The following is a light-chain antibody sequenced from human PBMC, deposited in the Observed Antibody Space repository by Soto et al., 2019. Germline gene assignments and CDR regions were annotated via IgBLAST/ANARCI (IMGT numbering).Light chain of an antibody. CDR3: QQYGSSSWT. J-gene: IGKJ1*01. CDR1: QSVSSSY. V-gene: IGKV3-20*01. Sequence: EIVWTQSPGTLSLSPGERATLSCRASQSVSSSYLAWYQQKPGQAPRLLIYGASSRATGIPDRFSGSGSGTDFTLTISRREPEDFAVYYCQQYGSSSWTFGQGTKVEIK. CDR2: GAS.